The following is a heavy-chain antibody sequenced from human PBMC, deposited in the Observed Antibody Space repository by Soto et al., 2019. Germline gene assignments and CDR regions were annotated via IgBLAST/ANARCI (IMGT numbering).Heavy chain of an antibody. V-gene: IGHV3-30*18. CDR2: ISDDGSFK. CDR3: AKDYGPKAPYPYRNTHTDF. J-gene: IGHJ4*02. D-gene: IGHD3-16*02. CDR1: GFSFSSYG. Sequence: QRRLVDSGGGVVQPGRSLRLSCEASGFSFSSYGMHWVRQAQGKRLEWVAVISDDGSFKDDADSVKGRFTISRDNSDNTLFLQIKSLGPNDTAVYYCAKDYGPKAPYPYRNTHTDFWGQGTRVTFSS.